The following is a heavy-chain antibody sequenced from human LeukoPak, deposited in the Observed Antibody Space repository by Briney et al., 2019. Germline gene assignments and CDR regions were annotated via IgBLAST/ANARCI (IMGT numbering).Heavy chain of an antibody. CDR3: ARDLMSGYSFTFDY. CDR1: GFTFSSYS. J-gene: IGHJ4*02. Sequence: GGSLRLSCAASGFTFSSYSMNWVRQAPGKGLEWVSSISSSSSYIYYADSVKGRFTISRDNAKNSLYLQMNSLRAEDTAVYYCARDLMSGYSFTFDYWGQGTLVTVSS. V-gene: IGHV3-21*01. D-gene: IGHD5-18*01. CDR2: ISSSSSYI.